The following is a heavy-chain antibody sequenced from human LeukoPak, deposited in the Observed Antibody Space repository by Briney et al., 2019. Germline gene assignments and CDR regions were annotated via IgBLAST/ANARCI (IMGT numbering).Heavy chain of an antibody. CDR2: IHPGDSDT. CDR1: GYSFSNYW. CDR3: ARHGSVGALYSWFDP. V-gene: IGHV5-51*01. J-gene: IGHJ5*02. D-gene: IGHD1-26*01. Sequence: GESLRISCKGSGYSFSNYWIAWVRQMPGKGLEWMGIIHPGDSDTRYRPSFQGHSTMSADKSINTAYLQWSSLKASDSAIYYCARHGSVGALYSWFDPWGQGTLVTVSS.